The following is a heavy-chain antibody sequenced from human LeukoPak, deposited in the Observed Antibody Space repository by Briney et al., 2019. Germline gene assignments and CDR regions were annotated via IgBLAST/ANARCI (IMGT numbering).Heavy chain of an antibody. CDR3: ARELITKADAFDI. CDR2: INHSGST. Sequence: SETLSLTCAVYGGSFSGYYWSWIRQPPGKGLEWIGEINHSGSTYYNPSLKSRVAISVDTSKNQFSLKLSSVTAADTAVYYCARELITKADAFDIWGQGTMVTVSS. V-gene: IGHV4-34*01. J-gene: IGHJ3*02. D-gene: IGHD1-20*01. CDR1: GGSFSGYY.